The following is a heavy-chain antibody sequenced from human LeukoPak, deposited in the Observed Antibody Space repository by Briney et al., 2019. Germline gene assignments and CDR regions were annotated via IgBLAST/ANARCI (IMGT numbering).Heavy chain of an antibody. CDR2: ISYDGSNK. D-gene: IGHD1-26*01. V-gene: IGHV3-30*18. Sequence: GGSLRLSCAASGFTFSSYGMHWVRQAPGKGLEWVAVISYDGSNKYYADSVKGRFTISRDNSKNTLYLQMNSLRAEDTAVYYCAKRIVGPYFYYFDYWGQGTLVTVSS. CDR3: AKRIVGPYFYYFDY. J-gene: IGHJ4*02. CDR1: GFTFSSYG.